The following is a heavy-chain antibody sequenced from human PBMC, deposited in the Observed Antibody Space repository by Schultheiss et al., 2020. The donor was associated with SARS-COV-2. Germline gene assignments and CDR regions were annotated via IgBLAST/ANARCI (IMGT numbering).Heavy chain of an antibody. Sequence: GESLKISCAASGFTFSSYGMHWVRQAPGKGLEWVAVIWYDGSNKYYADSVKGRFTISRDNSKNTLYLQMNSLRAEDTAVYYCARSGRELLARWFDPWGQGTLVTVSS. CDR3: ARSGRELLARWFDP. V-gene: IGHV3-33*01. CDR1: GFTFSSYG. CDR2: IWYDGSNK. D-gene: IGHD1-26*01. J-gene: IGHJ5*02.